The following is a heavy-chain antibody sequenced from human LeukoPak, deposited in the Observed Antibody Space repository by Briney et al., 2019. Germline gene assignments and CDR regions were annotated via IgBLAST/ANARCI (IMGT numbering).Heavy chain of an antibody. CDR3: AHRQQLMPLTY. D-gene: IGHD6-13*01. Sequence: TLSLTCSVSGGSVNTYYWSWIRQPPGKALEWLALIYWDDDTRYSPSLKSRLTITKDTSKNQVVLTMTNMNPVDTATYYCAHRQQLMPLTYWGQGTLVTVSS. V-gene: IGHV2-5*08. CDR1: GGSVNTYYW. CDR2: IYWDDDT. J-gene: IGHJ4*02.